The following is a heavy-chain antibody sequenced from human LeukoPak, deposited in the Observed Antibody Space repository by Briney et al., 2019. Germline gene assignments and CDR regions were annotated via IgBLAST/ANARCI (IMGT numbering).Heavy chain of an antibody. Sequence: SETLSLTCTVSGGSISSYYWSWIRQPPGKGLEWIGYIYYSGSTNYNPSLKSRVTISVDTSKNQFSLKLSSVTAADTAVYYCARAHYDILTGYYPDYWGQGTLVTVSS. CDR1: GGSISSYY. D-gene: IGHD3-9*01. CDR3: ARAHYDILTGYYPDY. V-gene: IGHV4-59*01. J-gene: IGHJ4*02. CDR2: IYYSGST.